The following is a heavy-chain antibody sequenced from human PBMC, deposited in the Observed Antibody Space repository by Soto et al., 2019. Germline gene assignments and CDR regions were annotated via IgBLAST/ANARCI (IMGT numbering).Heavy chain of an antibody. CDR2: INPNSGGT. J-gene: IGHJ6*03. Sequence: GASVKVSCKASGYTFTGYYMHWVRQAPGQGLEWMGWINPNSGGTNYAQKFQGWVTMTRDTSISTAYMELSRLRSDDTAVYYCARDKLGYDFWSGYPDRSPYYYMDVWGKATTVTVSS. D-gene: IGHD3-3*01. V-gene: IGHV1-2*04. CDR3: ARDKLGYDFWSGYPDRSPYYYMDV. CDR1: GYTFTGYY.